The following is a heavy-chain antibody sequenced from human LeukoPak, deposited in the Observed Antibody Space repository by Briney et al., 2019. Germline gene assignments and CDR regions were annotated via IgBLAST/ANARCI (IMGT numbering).Heavy chain of an antibody. CDR2: ISYDGSNK. V-gene: IGHV3-30*04. CDR3: TRGMDIVIVPAATLDY. Sequence: GRSLRLSCAASGFTFSSYAMHWVRQAPGKGLEWVAVISYDGSNKYYADSVKGRFTISRDNSKNTLYLQMNSLRAEDTAVYYCTRGMDIVIVPAATLDYWGQGTLVTVSS. CDR1: GFTFSSYA. D-gene: IGHD2-2*03. J-gene: IGHJ4*02.